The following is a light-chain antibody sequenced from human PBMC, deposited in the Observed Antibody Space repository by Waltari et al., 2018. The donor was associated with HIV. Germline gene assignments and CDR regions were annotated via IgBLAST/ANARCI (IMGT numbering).Light chain of an antibody. CDR2: STN. V-gene: IGLV8-61*01. J-gene: IGLJ3*02. Sequence: QTVVTQEPSFSVSPGGTVTLTCGLSSGSVSTSYYPSWYQQTPGQAPRTLIYSTNTRSSGVPDRFSGSILGNKAALTITGAQADDESDYYCVLYMGSGIWVVGGGTKLTV. CDR3: VLYMGSGIWV. CDR1: SGSVSTSYY.